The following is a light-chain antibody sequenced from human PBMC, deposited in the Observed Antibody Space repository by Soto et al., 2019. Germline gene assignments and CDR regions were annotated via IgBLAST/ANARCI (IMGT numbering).Light chain of an antibody. CDR2: GAS. V-gene: IGKV3-15*01. CDR1: PSVTNY. CDR3: QQYNNWPPT. Sequence: EIVLTQSASTLSLSPGERATLSCRASPSVTNYLAWYQQKPGQAPRLLIYGASTRATGIPARFSGSGSGTEFTLTISSLQSEDLAVYYCQQYNNWPPTFARRTLLEVK. J-gene: IGKJ5*01.